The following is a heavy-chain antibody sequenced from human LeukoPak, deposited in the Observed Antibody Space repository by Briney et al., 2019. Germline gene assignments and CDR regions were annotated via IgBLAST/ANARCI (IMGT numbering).Heavy chain of an antibody. CDR1: GGTFSSYG. D-gene: IGHD6-19*01. CDR2: IIPIFGTV. V-gene: IGHV1-69*06. J-gene: IGHJ4*02. Sequence: GASVKASCKASGGTFSSYGISWVRQAPGQGLEWMGRIIPIFGTVNYAQKFQGRVTITADKSTSTVYMELSSLRSEDTAVYYCARGEEGGIVVAGTAFDYWGQGTLVTVSS. CDR3: ARGEEGGIVVAGTAFDY.